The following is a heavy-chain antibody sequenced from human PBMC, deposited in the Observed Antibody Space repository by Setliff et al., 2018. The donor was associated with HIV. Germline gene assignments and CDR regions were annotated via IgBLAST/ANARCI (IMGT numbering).Heavy chain of an antibody. CDR1: GYSISSGYY. CDR2: INHSGST. CDR3: ARGGDGLLLGRPRYYYYYMDV. J-gene: IGHJ6*03. Sequence: SETLSLTCGVSGYSISSGYYWGWIRQPPGKGLEWIGEINHSGSTNYNPSLKSRVTISVDTSKNQFSLKLSSVTAADTAVYYCARGGDGLLLGRPRYYYYYMDVWGKGTTVTVSS. V-gene: IGHV4-38-2*01. D-gene: IGHD2-15*01.